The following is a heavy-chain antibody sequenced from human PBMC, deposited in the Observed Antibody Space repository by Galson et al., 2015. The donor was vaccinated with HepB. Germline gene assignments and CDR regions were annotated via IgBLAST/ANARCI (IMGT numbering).Heavy chain of an antibody. Sequence: SVKVSCKASGGTFSSYIITWVRQAPGQGLEWMGRIIPMFEIANYAQKFQGRVTITADKSTNTAYMELSSLRSEDTAVYFCAREWGIAARLARAFDIWGRGTMGTVSS. J-gene: IGHJ3*02. CDR2: IIPMFEIA. CDR1: GGTFSSYI. CDR3: AREWGIAARLARAFDI. D-gene: IGHD6-6*01. V-gene: IGHV1-69*04.